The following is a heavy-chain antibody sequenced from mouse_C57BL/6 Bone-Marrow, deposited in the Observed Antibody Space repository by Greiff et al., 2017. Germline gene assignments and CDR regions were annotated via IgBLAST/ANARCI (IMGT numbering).Heavy chain of an antibody. D-gene: IGHD1-1*01. J-gene: IGHJ1*03. CDR3: ARLGTTVGLDV. CDR2: ISSGGSYT. Sequence: EVKLMESGGDLVKPGGSLKLSCAASGFTFSSYGMSWVRQTPDKRLEWVATISSGGSYTYYPDSVKGRFTISRDNAKYTLYLQMSSLKSEDTAMYYCARLGTTVGLDVWGTGTTVTVSS. V-gene: IGHV5-6*01. CDR1: GFTFSSYG.